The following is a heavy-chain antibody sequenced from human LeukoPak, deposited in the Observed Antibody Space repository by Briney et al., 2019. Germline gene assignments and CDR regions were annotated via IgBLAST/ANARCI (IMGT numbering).Heavy chain of an antibody. J-gene: IGHJ4*02. CDR3: ARAPGTTALDY. V-gene: IGHV3-48*01. Sequence: GGSLRLSCAASGFTFSSYSMNWARQAPGKGLEWVSYISSSSSTIYYADSVKGRFTISRDNAKNSLYLQMNSLRAEDTAVYYCARAPGTTALDYWGQGTLVTVSS. CDR1: GFTFSSYS. D-gene: IGHD1-1*01. CDR2: ISSSSSTI.